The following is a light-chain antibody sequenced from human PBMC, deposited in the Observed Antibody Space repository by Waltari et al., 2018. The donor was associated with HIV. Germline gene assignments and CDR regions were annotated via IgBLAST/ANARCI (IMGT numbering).Light chain of an antibody. CDR3: AAWDDSLNGVV. Sequence: PGQRVTISCSGSSSNIGSNAVNWYQQLPGTAPKLLIYSINERASGVPDRFSGSKSGTSASLAISGLQSEDEADYHCAAWDDSLNGVVFGGGTKLIVL. J-gene: IGLJ2*01. CDR1: SSNIGSNA. CDR2: SIN. V-gene: IGLV1-44*01.